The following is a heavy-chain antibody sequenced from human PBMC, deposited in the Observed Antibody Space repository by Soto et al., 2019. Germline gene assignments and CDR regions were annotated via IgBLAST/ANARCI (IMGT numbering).Heavy chain of an antibody. Sequence: GESLKISCAASGFTFSDYYMSWIRQVPGKGLEWVSYISNGGDVVHYADSVKGRFTISRDNADNSLYLQMNSLRVEDTAVYYCAKENWYPDLWGRGTLVTVSS. J-gene: IGHJ2*01. CDR2: ISNGGDVV. CDR3: AKENWYPDL. CDR1: GFTFSDYY. V-gene: IGHV3-11*01.